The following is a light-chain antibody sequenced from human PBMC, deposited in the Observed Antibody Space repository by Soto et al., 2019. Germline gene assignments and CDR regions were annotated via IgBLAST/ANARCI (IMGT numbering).Light chain of an antibody. CDR2: AAS. CDR3: QQSYSTPWT. J-gene: IGKJ1*01. Sequence: DIQMTQSPSSLSASVGDRVTITCRASQSISSYLNWYQQKPGKAPKLLISAASSLQSGVPSRFSGSGSGTDFTLTISSLQPEDFATYYCQQSYSTPWTFGQGTQVEIK. CDR1: QSISSY. V-gene: IGKV1-39*01.